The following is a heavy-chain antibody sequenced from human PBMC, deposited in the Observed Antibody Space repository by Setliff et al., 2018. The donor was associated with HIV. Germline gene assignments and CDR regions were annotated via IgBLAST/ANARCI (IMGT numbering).Heavy chain of an antibody. V-gene: IGHV4-61*01. CDR3: ATTYHPDSRGYPPEYFLR. D-gene: IGHD3-22*01. CDR2: TMYGGGS. CDR1: GGSVSSGSYY. Sequence: SETLSLTCSVFGGSVSSGSYYWSWIRQSPGKGLEWIGYTMYGGGSNYNPSLKSRVAMSVDASKNQFSLRLTSMTAADTAVYYCATTYHPDSRGYPPEYFLRWGQGTPVTVSS. J-gene: IGHJ1*01.